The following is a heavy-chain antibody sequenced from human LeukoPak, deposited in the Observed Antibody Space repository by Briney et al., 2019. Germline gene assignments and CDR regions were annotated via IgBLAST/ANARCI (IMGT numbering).Heavy chain of an antibody. CDR1: GFIFSEYG. CDR3: ARGPVTAPAYFDY. Sequence: GGSLRLSCVASGFIFSEYGMHWVRQAPDKGREWVAVIWYEGSNKHYADSVEGRFTISKDNSRTTVSLQMNSLRAEDTALYYCARGPVTAPAYFDYWGQGTLVTVSS. CDR2: IWYEGSNK. V-gene: IGHV3-33*08. J-gene: IGHJ4*02. D-gene: IGHD2-21*02.